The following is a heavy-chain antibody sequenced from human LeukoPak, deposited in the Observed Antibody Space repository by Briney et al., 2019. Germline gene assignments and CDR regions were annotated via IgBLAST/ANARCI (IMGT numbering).Heavy chain of an antibody. CDR1: GGSISSSNW. Sequence: SETLSLTCAVSGGSISSSNWWSWVRQPPGKGLEWIGEIYHSGSTNYNPSLKSRVTISVDKSKNQFSLKLSSVTAADTAVYYCARAYDFWSGYSHFDYWGQGTLVTVSS. J-gene: IGHJ4*02. V-gene: IGHV4-4*02. CDR3: ARAYDFWSGYSHFDY. CDR2: IYHSGST. D-gene: IGHD3-3*01.